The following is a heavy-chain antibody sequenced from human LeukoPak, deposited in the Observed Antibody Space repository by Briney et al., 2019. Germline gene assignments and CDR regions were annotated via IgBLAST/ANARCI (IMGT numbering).Heavy chain of an antibody. Sequence: ASVKVSCKASGYTFTSYAMHWVRQAPGQRLEWMGWINAGNGNTKYSQKFQDRVTITRDTSASTAYMELSSLRSEDTAVYYCARVPLYDSSGYYYPHWGQGTLVTVSS. CDR1: GYTFTSYA. D-gene: IGHD3-22*01. V-gene: IGHV1-3*01. CDR3: ARVPLYDSSGYYYPH. CDR2: INAGNGNT. J-gene: IGHJ1*01.